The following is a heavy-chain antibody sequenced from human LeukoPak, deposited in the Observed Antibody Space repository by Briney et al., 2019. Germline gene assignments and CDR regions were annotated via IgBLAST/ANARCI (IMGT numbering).Heavy chain of an antibody. CDR3: ARPVSTYFAP. V-gene: IGHV1-18*01. D-gene: IGHD4-11*01. Sequence: GASVKVSCKASGYTFNAYGISWVRQAPGHGLEWIGYISANSDHTDYTKRLQGRVSLTRDTSTDTAYMELRSLRSADTAVYYCARPVSTYFAPWGQGTLVTVSS. J-gene: IGHJ5*02. CDR2: ISANSDHT. CDR1: GYTFNAYG.